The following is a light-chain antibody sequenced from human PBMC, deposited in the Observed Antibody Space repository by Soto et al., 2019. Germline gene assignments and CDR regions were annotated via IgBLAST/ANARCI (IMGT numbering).Light chain of an antibody. CDR3: ESWDNSLNGHV. V-gene: IGLV1-44*01. J-gene: IGLJ1*01. Sequence: QSVLTQPPSASGTPGQRVTVFCSGSSSNIASNTVNWYQQLPGTAPKLLIYSNDQWPSGVPDRFSASKSGTSASLAISGLQSEDAADYYCESWDNSLNGHVFGTGTKLTVL. CDR1: SSNIASNT. CDR2: SND.